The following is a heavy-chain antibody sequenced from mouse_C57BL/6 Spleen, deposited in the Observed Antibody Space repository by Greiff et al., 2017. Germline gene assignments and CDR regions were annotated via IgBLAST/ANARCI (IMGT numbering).Heavy chain of an antibody. CDR2: IHPSDSDT. CDR1: GYTFTSYW. D-gene: IGHD2-5*01. Sequence: QVQLQQPGAELVKPGASVKVSCKASGYTFTSYWMHWVKQRPGPGLEWIGRIHPSDSDTNYNQKFKSKATLTVDTSSRTSYMQLSSLTSEDSAVYYCAINYSNYLYAMDYWGQGTSVTVSS. J-gene: IGHJ4*01. CDR3: AINYSNYLYAMDY. V-gene: IGHV1-74*01.